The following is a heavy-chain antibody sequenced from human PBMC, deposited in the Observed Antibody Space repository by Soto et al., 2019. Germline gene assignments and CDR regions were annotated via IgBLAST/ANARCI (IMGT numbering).Heavy chain of an antibody. CDR1: GFTFSNAW. CDR3: TTDLEITVEQWLVPNYYYYGMDV. D-gene: IGHD6-19*01. V-gene: IGHV3-15*07. CDR2: IKSKTDGGTT. J-gene: IGHJ6*02. Sequence: PGGSLRLSCAASGFTFSNAWMNWVRQAPGKGLEWVGRIKSKTDGGTTDYAAPVKGRVTISRDDSKNTLYLQMNSLKTEDTAVYYCTTDLEITVEQWLVPNYYYYGMDVWGQGTTVTVSS.